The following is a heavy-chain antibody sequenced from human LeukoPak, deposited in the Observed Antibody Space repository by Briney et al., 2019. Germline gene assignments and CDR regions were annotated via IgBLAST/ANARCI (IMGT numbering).Heavy chain of an antibody. CDR2: ISWNSANV. J-gene: IGHJ4*02. V-gene: IGHV3-9*01. D-gene: IGHD2-21*02. CDR1: GFIYDDKH. CDR3: VNESILQAPFDD. Sequence: PGGSVRLSCADCGFIYDDKHSHGPRQAPGKGLEWVSGISWNSANVAYADSVKGRFTISRDNAKNSLYLQMNSLRGDDTAFYNCVNESILQAPFDDWGQGALVTVSS.